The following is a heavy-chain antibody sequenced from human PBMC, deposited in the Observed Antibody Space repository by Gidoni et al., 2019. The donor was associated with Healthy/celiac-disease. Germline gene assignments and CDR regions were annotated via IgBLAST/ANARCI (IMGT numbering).Heavy chain of an antibody. Sequence: QITLKESGPTLVKPTQTLTLTCTFSGFSLSTSGVGVGWIRQPPGKALEWPALIYWDDDKRYSPSLKSRLTITKDTSKNQVVLTMTNMDPVDTATYYCAHSRYSSSLGYFDYWGQGTLVTVSS. J-gene: IGHJ4*02. D-gene: IGHD6-13*01. V-gene: IGHV2-5*02. CDR1: GFSLSTSGVG. CDR2: IYWDDDK. CDR3: AHSRYSSSLGYFDY.